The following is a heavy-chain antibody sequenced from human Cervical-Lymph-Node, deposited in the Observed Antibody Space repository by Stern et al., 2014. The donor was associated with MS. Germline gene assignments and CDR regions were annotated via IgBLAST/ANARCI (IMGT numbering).Heavy chain of an antibody. CDR1: GYSFTRYW. CDR3: ARGGVSFDTGLVAFDY. V-gene: IGHV5-51*01. J-gene: IGHJ4*02. CDR2: IYPGDSDP. Sequence: VQLVQYGAAVKKPGEALKISCKDSGYSFTRYWIGWGRQVPGKGLEWMGIIYPGDSDPRYSASFQGRVAISADKSINTAYLQWGSLEASDSATYYCARGGVSFDTGLVAFDYWGQGTLVTVSS. D-gene: IGHD2-15*01.